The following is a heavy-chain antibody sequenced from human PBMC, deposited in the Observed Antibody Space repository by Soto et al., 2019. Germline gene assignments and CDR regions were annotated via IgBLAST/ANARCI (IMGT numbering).Heavy chain of an antibody. D-gene: IGHD2-21*02. J-gene: IGHJ2*01. CDR1: GLTFGNYA. CDR3: AVTPNCGRDCSAASHWYFDI. Sequence: EVQLLESGGGLVQPGGSVRLSCAASGLTFGNYAMSWVRQAPGKGLEWVSAISGDSGRTYYADSVKGRFTISRDNSKNTLYLQMNTLRAEDTAVYYCAVTPNCGRDCSAASHWYFDIWGRGTLVTVSS. V-gene: IGHV3-23*01. CDR2: ISGDSGRT.